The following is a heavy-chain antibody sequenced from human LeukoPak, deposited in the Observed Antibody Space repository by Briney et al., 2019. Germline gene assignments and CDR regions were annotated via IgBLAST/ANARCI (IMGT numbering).Heavy chain of an antibody. Sequence: VANIKQDGSEKDYVDSMKGGFTISRDNAKNSVYLQVNSLRAEDTAVYYCARIGYSSSSFDYWGQGTLVTVSS. J-gene: IGHJ4*02. CDR3: ARIGYSSSSFDY. V-gene: IGHV3-7*01. CDR2: IKQDGSEK. D-gene: IGHD6-13*01.